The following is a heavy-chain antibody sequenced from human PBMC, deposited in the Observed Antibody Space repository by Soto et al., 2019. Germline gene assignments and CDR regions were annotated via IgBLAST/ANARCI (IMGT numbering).Heavy chain of an antibody. CDR3: AKEIERYGDYPFDY. J-gene: IGHJ4*02. Sequence: HPGGSLRLSCAASGFTFSSYGMHWVLQAPGKGLEWVAVISYDGSNKYYADSVKGRFTISRDNSKNTLYLQMNSLRAEDTAVYYCAKEIERYGDYPFDYWGQGTLVTVSS. CDR1: GFTFSSYG. CDR2: ISYDGSNK. V-gene: IGHV3-30*18. D-gene: IGHD4-17*01.